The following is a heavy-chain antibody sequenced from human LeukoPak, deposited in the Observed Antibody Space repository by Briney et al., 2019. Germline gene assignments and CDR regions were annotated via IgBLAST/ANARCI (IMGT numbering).Heavy chain of an antibody. V-gene: IGHV3-30*02. D-gene: IGHD3-9*01. CDR1: GFTFSSYA. CDR2: IRYDGSNK. CDR3: ARDGNALRYFDWLPFDY. J-gene: IGHJ4*02. Sequence: GGSLRLSCAASGFTFSSYAMHWVRQAPGKGLEWVAFIRYDGSNKYYADSVKGRFTISRDNSKNTLYLQMNSLRAEDTAVYYCARDGNALRYFDWLPFDYWGQGTLVTVSS.